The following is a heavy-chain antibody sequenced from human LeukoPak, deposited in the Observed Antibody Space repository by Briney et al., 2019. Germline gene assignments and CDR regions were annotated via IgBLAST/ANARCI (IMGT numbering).Heavy chain of an antibody. Sequence: SETLSLTCTLSGGSISSYYWSWIRQPPGKGLEWIAHIHYSGSTNYNPSLKSRVTTSVDTSKNQISLKLSSVTAADTAVYYCATITLRGPMDYWGQGTLVTVSS. CDR3: ATITLRGPMDY. D-gene: IGHD3-16*01. V-gene: IGHV4-59*01. J-gene: IGHJ4*02. CDR1: GGSISSYY. CDR2: IHYSGST.